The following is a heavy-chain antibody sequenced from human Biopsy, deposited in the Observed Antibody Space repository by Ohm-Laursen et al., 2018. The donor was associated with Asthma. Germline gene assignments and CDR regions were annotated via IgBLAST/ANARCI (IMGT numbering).Heavy chain of an antibody. J-gene: IGHJ4*02. V-gene: IGHV1-69*10. Sequence: VASVKVSCKASGYTFINYAIHWVRQAPGQGLEWMGGLIPVLGTPDHAQKFLGRVTVTRNTSTSTVYMELSSLRSEDTAVYYCALSQFDYWGQGTLLTVSS. CDR1: GYTFINYA. CDR3: ALSQFDY. CDR2: LIPVLGTP.